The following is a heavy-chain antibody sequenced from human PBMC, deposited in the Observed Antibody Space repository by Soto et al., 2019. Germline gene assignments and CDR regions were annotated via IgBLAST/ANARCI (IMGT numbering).Heavy chain of an antibody. J-gene: IGHJ1*01. Sequence: ASVKVSCKASGYTFTSYAMHWVRQAPGQRLEWMGWINAGNGNTKYSQKFQGRVTITRDTSASTAYMELSSLRSEDTAVYYCARDRSSGWPRVEYLQHWGQGTLVTVSS. CDR1: GYTFTSYA. CDR2: INAGNGNT. V-gene: IGHV1-3*01. CDR3: ARDRSSGWPRVEYLQH. D-gene: IGHD6-19*01.